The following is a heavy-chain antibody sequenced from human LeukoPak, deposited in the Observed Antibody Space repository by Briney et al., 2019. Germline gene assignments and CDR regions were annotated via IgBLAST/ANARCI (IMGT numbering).Heavy chain of an antibody. Sequence: GGSLRLSCAASGFTFSNYAMSWVRQAPGKGLEWVSAISGSGGSTYYADSVKGRFTISRDNSKNTLYLQMNSLRAEDTALYYCARGYSRAAFDIWGQGTVVAVSS. V-gene: IGHV3-23*01. CDR3: ARGYSRAAFDI. D-gene: IGHD2-15*01. CDR1: GFTFSNYA. CDR2: ISGSGGST. J-gene: IGHJ3*02.